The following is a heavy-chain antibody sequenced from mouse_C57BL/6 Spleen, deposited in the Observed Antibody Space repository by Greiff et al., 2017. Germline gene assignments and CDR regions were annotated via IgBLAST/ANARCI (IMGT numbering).Heavy chain of an antibody. CDR2: IDPENGDT. CDR3: TSLGTTVVATVDY. V-gene: IGHV14-4*01. J-gene: IGHJ2*01. CDR1: GFNIKDDY. D-gene: IGHD1-1*01. Sequence: EVQLQESGAELVRPGASVKLSCTASGFNIKDDYMHWVKQRPEQGLEWIGWIDPENGDTEYASKFQGKATITADTASNTAYLQLSSLTSEDTAVYYCTSLGTTVVATVDYWGQGTTLTVSS.